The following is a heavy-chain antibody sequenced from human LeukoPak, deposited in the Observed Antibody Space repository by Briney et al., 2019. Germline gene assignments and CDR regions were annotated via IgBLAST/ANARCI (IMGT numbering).Heavy chain of an antibody. Sequence: GGSLRLSCAASGFTFSNAWISWGRPAPGKGVEWVARIKSKTAGGTTDYAAPVKGRFTISRDDSRNTLSLQMSSLKTEHTAVYYCTTPRFPDYWGQGTVVTVSS. D-gene: IGHD3-10*01. CDR2: IKSKTAGGTT. V-gene: IGHV3-15*01. CDR3: TTPRFPDY. J-gene: IGHJ4*02. CDR1: GFTFSNAW.